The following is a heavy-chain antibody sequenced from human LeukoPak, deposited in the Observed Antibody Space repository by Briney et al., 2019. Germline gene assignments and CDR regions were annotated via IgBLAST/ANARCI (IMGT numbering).Heavy chain of an antibody. CDR3: ARGDGYCSSASCSGH. D-gene: IGHD2-2*03. J-gene: IGHJ4*02. V-gene: IGHV3-30*02. CDR2: IRFDGSNK. Sequence: GGSLRLSCAASGFTLNTYGMHWVRQAPGKGLECVAFIRFDGSNKYYADSVKGRFTISRDNSKNTLYLQMKSLRPEDTAVYYCARGDGYCSSASCSGHWGQGTLVTVSS. CDR1: GFTLNTYG.